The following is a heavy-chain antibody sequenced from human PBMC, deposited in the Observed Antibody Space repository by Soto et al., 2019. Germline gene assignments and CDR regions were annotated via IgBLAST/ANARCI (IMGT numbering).Heavy chain of an antibody. CDR1: GDSVSSNNYY. CDR3: ARDVNDSSGSQGFDY. CDR2: IHYSGDS. Sequence: SETVSLTCTVIGDSVSSNNYYWSWIRQRPGKGLEWIGYIHYSGDSYDNPPLTSRITMSMDVSKNQFSLNLRSVTAADTAIYYCARDVNDSSGSQGFDYWGQGTLVTSPQ. J-gene: IGHJ4*02. D-gene: IGHD3-22*01. V-gene: IGHV4-31*03.